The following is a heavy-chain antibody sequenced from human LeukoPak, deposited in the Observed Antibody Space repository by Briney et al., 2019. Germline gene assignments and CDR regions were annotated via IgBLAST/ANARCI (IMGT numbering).Heavy chain of an antibody. J-gene: IGHJ5*02. V-gene: IGHV4-34*01. CDR2: INHSGST. CDR3: ARRWFDP. Sequence: SETLSLTCAVYGGSFSGYYWSWIRQPPGKGLEWIGEINHSGSTNYNPSLKSRVTISVDTSKNQFSLKLSSVTAAGTAVYYCARRWFDPWGQGTLVTVSS. CDR1: GGSFSGYY.